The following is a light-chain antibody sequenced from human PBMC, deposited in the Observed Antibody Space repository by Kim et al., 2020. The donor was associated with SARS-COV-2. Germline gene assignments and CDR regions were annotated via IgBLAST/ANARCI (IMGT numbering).Light chain of an antibody. Sequence: PGQSISMSCTGTRSDVGGYNYVSWYQQHPGKVPKLIIYDVSKRPSGVPDRFSGSKSDNTASLTISGLQTEDDADYYCCSFAGSYYVFGTGTKVTVL. CDR2: DVS. CDR1: RSDVGGYNY. V-gene: IGLV2-11*03. J-gene: IGLJ1*01. CDR3: CSFAGSYYV.